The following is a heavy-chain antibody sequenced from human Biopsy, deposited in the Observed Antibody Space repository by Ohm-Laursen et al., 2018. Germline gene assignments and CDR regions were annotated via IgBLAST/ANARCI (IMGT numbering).Heavy chain of an antibody. D-gene: IGHD3-3*01. CDR1: GFNFNDYG. CDR3: ANSYYDFWTSYLNFDN. J-gene: IGHJ4*02. V-gene: IGHV3-30*18. Sequence: SLRLSCSASGFNFNDYGMHWVRQAPGKGLEWVAVISHDGRSRFYVDSVKGRFTISRDNSNNTLYLQMNSLRAEDTAVYYCANSYYDFWTSYLNFDNGGQGTLVTVSS. CDR2: ISHDGRSR.